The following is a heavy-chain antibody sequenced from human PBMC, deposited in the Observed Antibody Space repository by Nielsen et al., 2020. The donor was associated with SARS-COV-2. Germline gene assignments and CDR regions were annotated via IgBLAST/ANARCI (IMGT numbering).Heavy chain of an antibody. J-gene: IGHJ5*02. CDR2: IYPRDSDT. V-gene: IGHV5-51*01. CDR3: ARLGGYGSGFEAANWFDP. CDR1: GYSFTTYW. D-gene: IGHD3-10*01. Sequence: GESLKISCRGSGYSFTTYWIGWVRQMPGKGLEWMGIIYPRDSDTRYSPSFQGQVIISADKSISTAYLQWSSLKASDTAMYYCARLGGYGSGFEAANWFDPWGQGTLVTVSS.